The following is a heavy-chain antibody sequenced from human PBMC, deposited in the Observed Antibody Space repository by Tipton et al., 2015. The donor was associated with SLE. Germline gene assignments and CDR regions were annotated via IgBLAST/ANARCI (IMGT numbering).Heavy chain of an antibody. CDR3: ARDPLAVGDGESLDL. J-gene: IGHJ2*01. V-gene: IGHV4-61*02. CDR2: ICASGAT. Sequence: TLSLTCTVSGGSISSDRYFWSWIRQPAGKGLEWIGRICASGATNCNPSFKSRLTISIDTSKNYFSLNLSSVTAADTAVYFCARDPLAVGDGESLDLWGRGTLVTVSS. D-gene: IGHD1-26*01. CDR1: GGSISSDRYF.